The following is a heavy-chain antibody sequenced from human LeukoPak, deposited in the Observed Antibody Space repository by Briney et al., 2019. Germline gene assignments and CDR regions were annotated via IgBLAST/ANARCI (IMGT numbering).Heavy chain of an antibody. D-gene: IGHD1-26*01. CDR3: ARLSGSYFSGIFDY. V-gene: IGHV4-31*03. CDR2: IYYSGST. CDR1: GGSISSGGYY. J-gene: IGHJ4*02. Sequence: SETQSLTCTVSGGSISSGGYYWSWIRQHPGKGLEWIGYIYYSGSTYYNPSLKSRVTISVDTSKNQFSLKLSSVTAADTAVYYCARLSGSYFSGIFDYWGQGTLVTVSS.